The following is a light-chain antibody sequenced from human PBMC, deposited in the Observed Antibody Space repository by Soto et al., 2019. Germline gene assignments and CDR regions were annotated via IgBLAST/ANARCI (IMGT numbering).Light chain of an antibody. CDR1: SSDVGGYNY. V-gene: IGLV2-8*01. Sequence: QSALTQPPSASGSPGQSVTISCTGTSSDVGGYNYVSWYQQHPGKAPKLMIYEVSKRPSGVPDRFSGSKSGNTASLTVSGLQAEDEADYYCSPYAGSNNSYVFGTGTKLTVL. J-gene: IGLJ1*01. CDR3: SPYAGSNNSYV. CDR2: EVS.